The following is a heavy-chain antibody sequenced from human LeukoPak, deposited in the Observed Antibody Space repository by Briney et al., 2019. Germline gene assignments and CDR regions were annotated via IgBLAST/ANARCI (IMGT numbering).Heavy chain of an antibody. J-gene: IGHJ4*02. CDR2: IYHSGST. Sequence: PSETLSLTCTVSRYDINSVYYWGWIRQPPGKGLEWIGSIYHSGSTYYNASLKSRVTISMDTSRNKFSLNLNSVTAADTAVYYCARAGGYYGSGSFLDYWGQGLLVTVSS. CDR1: RYDINSVYY. V-gene: IGHV4-38-2*02. D-gene: IGHD3-10*01. CDR3: ARAGGYYGSGSFLDY.